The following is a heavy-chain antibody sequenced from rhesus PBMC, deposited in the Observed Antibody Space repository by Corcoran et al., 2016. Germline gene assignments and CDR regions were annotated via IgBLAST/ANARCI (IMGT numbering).Heavy chain of an antibody. CDR3: STGVYSFDY. CDR2: VKPKKSKA. CDR1: GYTFTAYY. D-gene: IGHD3-16*01. Sequence: EVQLVQSGAEVKKPGASVKISCKASGYTFTAYYLHWVRKAPGKGREWIGRVKPKKSKATSAQKFQDKATITMNTSTATAYMGLSSLRSVDTAVYYCSTGVYSFDYGGQGVLVTVSS. J-gene: IGHJ4*01. V-gene: IGHV1-111*01.